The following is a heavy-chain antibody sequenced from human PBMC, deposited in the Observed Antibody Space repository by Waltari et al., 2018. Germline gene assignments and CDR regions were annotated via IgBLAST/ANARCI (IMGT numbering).Heavy chain of an antibody. CDR3: ARNYYGSGSYAFDI. CDR1: GFTFSSYA. V-gene: IGHV3-30*01. CDR2: ISYDGSNK. J-gene: IGHJ3*02. D-gene: IGHD3-10*01. Sequence: QVQLVESGGGVVQPGRSLRLSCAASGFTFSSYAMHWVRQAPGKGLEWVAVISYDGSNKYYADSVKGRFTISRDNSKNTLYLQMNSLRAEDTAVYYCARNYYGSGSYAFDIWGQGTMVTVSS.